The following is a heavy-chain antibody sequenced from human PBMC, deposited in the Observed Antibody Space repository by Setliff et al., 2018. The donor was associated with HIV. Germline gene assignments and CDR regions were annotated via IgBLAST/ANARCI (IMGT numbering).Heavy chain of an antibody. D-gene: IGHD2-2*01. CDR2: IYSGGST. V-gene: IGHV4-4*07. J-gene: IGHJ6*03. Sequence: PSETLSLTCTVSGGSINSYYWSWIRQPAGKGLEWIGRIYSGGSTNYNPSLKSRVTMSVDTSKNQISLKLSSVTAADTAMYYCARADIVVVPAAISSIFYYYYYMDVWGKGTTVTVSS. CDR1: GGSINSYY. CDR3: ARADIVVVPAAISSIFYYYYYMDV.